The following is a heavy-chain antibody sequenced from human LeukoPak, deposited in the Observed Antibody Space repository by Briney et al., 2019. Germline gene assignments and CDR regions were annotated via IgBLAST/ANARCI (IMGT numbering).Heavy chain of an antibody. V-gene: IGHV1-24*01. J-gene: IGHJ4*02. D-gene: IGHD3-10*01. CDR2: FDPEDGET. CDR1: GYTLTELS. Sequence: GASVKVSCKVSGYTLTELSMHWVRQAPGKGLEWMGGFDPEDGETIYAQKFQGRVTMTEDTSTDTAYMELSSLRSEDTAVYYCATTPYYYGSGSYYSFDYWGQGTLVTVSS. CDR3: ATTPYYYGSGSYYSFDY.